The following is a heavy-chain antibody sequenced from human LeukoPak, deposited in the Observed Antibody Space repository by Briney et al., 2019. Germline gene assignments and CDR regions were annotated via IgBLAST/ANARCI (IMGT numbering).Heavy chain of an antibody. CDR3: ARSQDYYGSGSYYGY. D-gene: IGHD3-10*01. Sequence: GGSLRLSCAASGFTFSSYGMSWVRQAPGKGLEWVSVIYSGGSTYYADSVKGRFTISRDNSKNTLYLQMNSLRAEDTAVYYCARSQDYYGSGSYYGYWGQGTLVTVSS. CDR2: IYSGGST. CDR1: GFTFSSYG. J-gene: IGHJ4*02. V-gene: IGHV3-66*01.